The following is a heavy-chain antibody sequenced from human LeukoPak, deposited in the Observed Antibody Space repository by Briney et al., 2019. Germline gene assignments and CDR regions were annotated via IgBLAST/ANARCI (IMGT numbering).Heavy chain of an antibody. CDR1: GFIVSNYA. J-gene: IGHJ4*02. D-gene: IGHD5-24*01. Sequence: GGSLRLSCAASGFIVSNYAMSWVRQAPGKGLEWVSSISVSGSSTYYADSVKGRFTISRDNSKNTLYLQMNSLRAEDTAVYYCARAEGDGYNEDGLDYWGQGTLVTVSS. CDR3: ARAEGDGYNEDGLDY. V-gene: IGHV3-23*01. CDR2: ISVSGSST.